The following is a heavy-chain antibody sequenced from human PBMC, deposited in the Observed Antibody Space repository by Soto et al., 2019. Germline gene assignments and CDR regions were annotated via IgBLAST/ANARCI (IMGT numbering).Heavy chain of an antibody. D-gene: IGHD2-21*02. V-gene: IGHV1-2*02. CDR3: ARDLACGGDCYKYYYYGMDA. Sequence: ASVKVSCKASGYTFTGYYMHWVRQAPGQGLEWMGWINPNSGGTNYAQKFQGRVTMTRDTSISTAYMELSRLRSDDTAVYYCARDLACGGDCYKYYYYGMDAWGQGTTVTVSS. J-gene: IGHJ6*02. CDR1: GYTFTGYY. CDR2: INPNSGGT.